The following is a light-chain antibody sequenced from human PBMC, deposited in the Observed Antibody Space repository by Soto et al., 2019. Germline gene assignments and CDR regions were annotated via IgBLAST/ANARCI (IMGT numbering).Light chain of an antibody. Sequence: QSALTQPASVSGSTGQSITISCTGTSSDVGGYNYVSWFQQEPGKAPKLMIYEVSNRPSGVSNRLSGSKSVNTASLTISGLQAEDDADYYGSSYTSSSTYVLFGGGTKVTVL. CDR2: EVS. CDR3: SSYTSSSTYVL. J-gene: IGLJ2*01. V-gene: IGLV2-14*01. CDR1: SSDVGGYNY.